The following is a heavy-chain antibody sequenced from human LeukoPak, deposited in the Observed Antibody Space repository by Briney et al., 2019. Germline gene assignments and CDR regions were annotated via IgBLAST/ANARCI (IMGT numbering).Heavy chain of an antibody. CDR3: AKATNRYCRSTSCPPANH. D-gene: IGHD2-2*01. V-gene: IGHV3-30*18. Sequence: PGRSLRLSCAASGFTFSSYGMHWVRQAPGKGLEWVAVISYDGSNKYYADSVKGRFTISRDNSKNTLYLQMNSLRAEDTAVYYCAKATNRYCRSTSCPPANHWGQGTLVTVSS. CDR1: GFTFSSYG. J-gene: IGHJ5*02. CDR2: ISYDGSNK.